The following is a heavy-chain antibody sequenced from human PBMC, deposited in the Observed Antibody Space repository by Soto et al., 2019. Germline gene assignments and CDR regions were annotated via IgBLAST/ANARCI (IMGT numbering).Heavy chain of an antibody. D-gene: IGHD5-12*01. CDR1: GFTFSSYS. CDR3: ARDRAYSGHDSGPFDI. CDR2: ISSSSSTI. J-gene: IGHJ3*02. Sequence: GGSLRLSCAASGFTFSSYSMNWVRQAPGKGLEWVSYISSSSSTIYYADSVKGRFTISRDNAKNSLYLQMNSLRAEDTAVYYCARDRAYSGHDSGPFDICGQGTMVTVS. V-gene: IGHV3-48*01.